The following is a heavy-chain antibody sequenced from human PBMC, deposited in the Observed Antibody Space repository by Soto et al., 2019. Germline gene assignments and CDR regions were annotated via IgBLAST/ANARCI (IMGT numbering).Heavy chain of an antibody. J-gene: IGHJ2*01. V-gene: IGHV1-69*12. CDR3: ARGNQSWLQFWYFDL. CDR1: GGTFSNYP. Sequence: QVQLVQSGAEVKKPGSSVKVSCKASGGTFSNYPISWVRQAPGPGLEWMGGIIPIFGTVNYAQKFQGRVTITADESTSTANMELSSLRSEDTAVYYCARGNQSWLQFWYFDLWGRGTLVTVSS. CDR2: IIPIFGTV. D-gene: IGHD5-12*01.